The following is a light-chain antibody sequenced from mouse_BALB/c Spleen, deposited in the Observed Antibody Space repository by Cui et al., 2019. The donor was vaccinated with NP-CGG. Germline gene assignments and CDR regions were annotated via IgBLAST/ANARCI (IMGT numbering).Light chain of an antibody. J-gene: IGLJ1*01. V-gene: IGLV1*01. CDR3: ALWYSNHWV. CDR1: TGAVTTNNY. CDR2: GTN. Sequence: QAVVTQASAPPTSPGETVTLTCRSSTGAVTTNNYANWIQEKPDHLFTGLIGGTNNRAPGIPARFSGSLIGDKAALTITGAQTEDEAIYFCALWYSNHWVFGGGTKLTVL.